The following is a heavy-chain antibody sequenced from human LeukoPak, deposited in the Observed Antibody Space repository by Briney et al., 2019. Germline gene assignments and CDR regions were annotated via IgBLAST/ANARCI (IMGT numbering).Heavy chain of an antibody. CDR1: GFTFSDYY. D-gene: IGHD3-3*01. CDR3: AKDSGRFLEWPGFPY. CDR2: ISGSGGST. Sequence: PGGSLRLSCAASGFTFSDYYMSWIRQAPGKGLEWVSAISGSGGSTYYADSVKGRFTISRDNSKNTLYLQMNSLRAEDTAVYYCAKDSGRFLEWPGFPYWGQGTLVTVSS. V-gene: IGHV3-23*01. J-gene: IGHJ4*02.